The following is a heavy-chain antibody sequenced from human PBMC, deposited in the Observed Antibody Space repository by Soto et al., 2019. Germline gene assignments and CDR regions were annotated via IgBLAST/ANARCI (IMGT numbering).Heavy chain of an antibody. CDR1: GFTFSSCA. Sequence: GGLRLSCAASGFTFSSCAMHWVRQAPGKGLEWVAVISYDGSNKYYADSVKGRFTISRDNSKNTLYLQMNSLRAEDTAVYYCARGALWLEAYFDYWGQGPLVTVSS. V-gene: IGHV3-30-3*01. CDR2: ISYDGSNK. J-gene: IGHJ4*02. CDR3: ARGALWLEAYFDY. D-gene: IGHD5-18*01.